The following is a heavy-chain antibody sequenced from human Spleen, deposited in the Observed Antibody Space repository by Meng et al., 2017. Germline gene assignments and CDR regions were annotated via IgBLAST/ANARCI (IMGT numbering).Heavy chain of an antibody. V-gene: IGHV3-64*01. Sequence: GGSLRLSCAASGFTFSSYVIHWVRQAPGKGLEYVTGISSNGGSTYYANSVKGRYSISRDNSKNTVHLQMGSLRVEDTAVYYCASSFYYYGMDVWGQGTTVTVSS. CDR2: ISSNGGST. CDR1: GFTFSSYV. J-gene: IGHJ6*02. D-gene: IGHD2-2*01. CDR3: ASSFYYYGMDV.